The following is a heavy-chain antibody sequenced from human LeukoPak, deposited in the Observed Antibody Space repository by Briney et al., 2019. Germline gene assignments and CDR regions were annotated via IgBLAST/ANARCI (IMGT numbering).Heavy chain of an antibody. CDR1: GGSITGSYY. Sequence: LETLSLTCTVSGGSITGSYYWGWIRQTPGERLEWIGSVFYSGGTYYNPSLKSRVTISVDTSKNQFSLKLSSVTAADTAVYYCARVTRGWAAAGPDAFDIWGQGTMVTVSS. CDR2: VFYSGGT. CDR3: ARVTRGWAAAGPDAFDI. J-gene: IGHJ3*02. D-gene: IGHD6-13*01. V-gene: IGHV4-39*07.